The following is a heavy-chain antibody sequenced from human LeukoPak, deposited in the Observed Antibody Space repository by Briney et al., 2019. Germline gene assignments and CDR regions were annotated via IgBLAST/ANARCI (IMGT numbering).Heavy chain of an antibody. CDR2: INPNSGGT. CDR3: AALQGTLDYYYYYMDV. CDR1: GYTFTGYY. J-gene: IGHJ6*03. Sequence: ALVKVSCKASGYTFTGYYMHWVRQAPGQGLEWMGWINPNSGGTNYAQKFQGRVTMTRDTSISTAYMELSRLRSDDTAVYYCAALQGTLDYYYYYMDVWGKGTTVTVSS. D-gene: IGHD5-24*01. V-gene: IGHV1-2*02.